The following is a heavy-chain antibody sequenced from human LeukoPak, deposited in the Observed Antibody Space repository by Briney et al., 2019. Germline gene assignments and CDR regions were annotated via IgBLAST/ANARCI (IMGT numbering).Heavy chain of an antibody. CDR2: ISGSGGSA. D-gene: IGHD3-3*01. V-gene: IGHV3-23*01. J-gene: IGHJ4*02. CDR1: GFTFRSYA. Sequence: PGGPLRLSCAASGFTFRSYAMSWVRQAPGKGLEWVSAISGSGGSAYYADSVKGRFTISRDNSKNTLYLQMNSLRAEDTAVYYCAKDPIRFTIFGVSRVYFDYWGQGTLVTVSS. CDR3: AKDPIRFTIFGVSRVYFDY.